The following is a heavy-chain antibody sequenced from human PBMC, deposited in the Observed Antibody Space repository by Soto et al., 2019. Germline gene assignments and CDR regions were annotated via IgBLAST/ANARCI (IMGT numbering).Heavy chain of an antibody. CDR2: IYYSGVT. CDR3: GTSYYDSSAYYPPAY. J-gene: IGHJ4*02. V-gene: IGHV4-61*08. Sequence: SETLSLTCTVSGGSISSSGYYWSWIRQPPGKGLEWIGYIYYSGVTNYNPSLKSRVTISLDTSKNQFSLKLSSVTAADTAIYYCGTSYYDSSAYYPPAYWGQGTLVTVSS. CDR1: GGSISSSGYY. D-gene: IGHD3-22*01.